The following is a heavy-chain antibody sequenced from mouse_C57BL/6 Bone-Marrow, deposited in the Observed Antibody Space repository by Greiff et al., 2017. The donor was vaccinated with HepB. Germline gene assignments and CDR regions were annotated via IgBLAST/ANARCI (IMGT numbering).Heavy chain of an antibody. Sequence: QVQLQQSGAELVKPGASVKLSCKASGYTFTSYWMQWVKQRPGQGLEWIGEIDPSDSYTNYTQKFKGKTTLTVDTSSSTAYMQLSSLTSEDSAVYYCASYDYSWFAYWGQGTLVTVSA. V-gene: IGHV1-50*01. D-gene: IGHD2-4*01. CDR2: IDPSDSYT. J-gene: IGHJ3*01. CDR3: ASYDYSWFAY. CDR1: GYTFTSYW.